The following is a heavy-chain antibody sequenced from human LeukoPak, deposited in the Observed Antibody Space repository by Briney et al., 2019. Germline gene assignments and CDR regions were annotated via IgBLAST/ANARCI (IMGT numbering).Heavy chain of an antibody. CDR1: GYTFTSYD. CDR3: ARGVGYCSGGNCYGVGSSDY. CDR2: VSPNSGNT. V-gene: IGHV1-8*01. Sequence: ASVEVSCKASGYTFTSYDLNWVRQATGQGLEWMGRVSPNSGNTGYAQKFRGRVAMTRDTSISTVYMELSSLRSEDTAVYYCARGVGYCSGGNCYGVGSSDYWGQGTLVTVSS. J-gene: IGHJ4*02. D-gene: IGHD2-15*01.